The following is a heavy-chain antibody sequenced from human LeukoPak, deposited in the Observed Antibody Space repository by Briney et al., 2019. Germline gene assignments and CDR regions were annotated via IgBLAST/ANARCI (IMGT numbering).Heavy chain of an antibody. CDR1: GFTFSTYS. D-gene: IGHD2-21*01. V-gene: IGHV3-48*01. CDR2: ISSCSTTI. CDR3: ARRSYSHDAFDI. Sequence: PGGSLRLSCAASGFTFSTYSMNWVRRAPGKGLEWVSYISSCSTTIYFADSVKGRFTISRDNAKNSLYLQMNSLRAEDTAVYHCARRSYSHDAFDIWGQGTMVTVSS. J-gene: IGHJ3*02.